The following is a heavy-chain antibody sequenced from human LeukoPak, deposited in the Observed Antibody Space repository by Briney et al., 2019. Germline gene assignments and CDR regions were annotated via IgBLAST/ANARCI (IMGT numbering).Heavy chain of an antibody. Sequence: PSETLSLTCTVSGGSISSSSYYWGWIRQPPGKGLEWIGSIYYSGSTYYNPSLKSRVTISVDTSKNQFSLKLSSVTAADTAVYYCARPATYYDRSGYYGTFDHWGQGTLVTVSS. D-gene: IGHD3-22*01. V-gene: IGHV4-39*01. CDR3: ARPATYYDRSGYYGTFDH. J-gene: IGHJ4*02. CDR2: IYYSGST. CDR1: GGSISSSSYY.